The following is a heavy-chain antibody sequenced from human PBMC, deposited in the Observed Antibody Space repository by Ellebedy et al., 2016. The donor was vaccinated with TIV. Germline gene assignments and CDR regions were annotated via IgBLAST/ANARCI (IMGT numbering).Heavy chain of an antibody. CDR2: IDWAGDK. Sequence: SGPTLVKPTQTLTLTCTFSGFSLSSTRMSVSWIRQPPGKALEWLARIDWAGDKYYSPTLKTRLSIPKDTSKNQVVLIMTNVDPVDTATYFCARTVVDPTMITWGSVWFDPWGQGMLVTVSS. V-gene: IGHV2-70*11. D-gene: IGHD5-18*01. CDR3: ARTVVDPTMITWGSVWFDP. CDR1: GFSLSSTRMS. J-gene: IGHJ5*02.